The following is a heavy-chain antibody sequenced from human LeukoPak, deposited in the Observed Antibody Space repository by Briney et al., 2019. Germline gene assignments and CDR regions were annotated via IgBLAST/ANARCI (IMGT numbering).Heavy chain of an antibody. Sequence: GASVKVSCKASGYTFTSYDINWVRQATGQGLEWMGWMNPNSGNTGYAQKFQGRVTMTRDTSISTAYMELNSLTSEDTAVYYCATTNCGSTSCNTYTFHYWGQGTLVTVSS. CDR1: GYTFTSYD. CDR2: MNPNSGNT. D-gene: IGHD2-2*02. J-gene: IGHJ4*02. CDR3: ATTNCGSTSCNTYTFHY. V-gene: IGHV1-8*01.